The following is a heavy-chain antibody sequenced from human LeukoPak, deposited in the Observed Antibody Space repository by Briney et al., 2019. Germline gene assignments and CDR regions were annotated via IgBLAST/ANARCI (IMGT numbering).Heavy chain of an antibody. CDR3: VRDLWGAGGTQY. J-gene: IGHJ4*02. CDR2: INHSGST. V-gene: IGHV4-34*01. Sequence: SETLSLTCAVYGXSFSGYYWSWIRQPPGKGLEWIGEINHSGSTNYNPSLKSRVTISVDTSKNQFSLKLSSVTAADTAVYYCVRDLWGAGGTQYWGQGTQVIVSS. D-gene: IGHD6-13*01. CDR1: GXSFSGYY.